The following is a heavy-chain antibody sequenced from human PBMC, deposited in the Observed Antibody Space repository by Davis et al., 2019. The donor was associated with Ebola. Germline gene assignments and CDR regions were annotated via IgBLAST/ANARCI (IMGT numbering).Heavy chain of an antibody. CDR1: GFTFSSYW. CDR3: ARDGGPFKDYFDY. Sequence: PGGSLRLSCAASGFTFSSYWMSWVRQAPGKGLEWVANIKQDGSEKYYVDSVKGRFTISRDNAKNSLYLQMNSLRAEDTAVYYCARDGGPFKDYFDYWGQGTLVTVSS. J-gene: IGHJ4*02. D-gene: IGHD2-15*01. V-gene: IGHV3-7*01. CDR2: IKQDGSEK.